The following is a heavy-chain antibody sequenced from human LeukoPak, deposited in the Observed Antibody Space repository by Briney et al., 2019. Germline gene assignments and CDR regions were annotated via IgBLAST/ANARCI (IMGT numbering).Heavy chain of an antibody. CDR2: ISSSSSYI. Sequence: GGSLKLSCAASGFTFSSYSMNWVRQAPGKGLEWVSSISSSSSYIYYADSVKGRFTISRDNAKNSLYLQMNSLRAEDTAVYYCAELGITMIGGVWGKGTTVTISS. CDR3: AELGITMIGGV. D-gene: IGHD3-10*02. V-gene: IGHV3-21*01. CDR1: GFTFSSYS. J-gene: IGHJ6*04.